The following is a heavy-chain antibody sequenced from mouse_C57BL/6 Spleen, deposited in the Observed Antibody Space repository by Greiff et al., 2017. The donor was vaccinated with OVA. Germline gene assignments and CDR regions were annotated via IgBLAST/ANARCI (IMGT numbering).Heavy chain of an antibody. CDR2: IDPTDSYS. Sequence: QVQLQQPGAELVMPGASVKLSCKASGYTFTSYWMHWVKQRPGQGLEWIGEIDPTDSYSNYNQQFKGQSTLTVDKSSRTAYVQLISLTSEDSAVYYCAKELRRFAYWGQGTLVTVSA. V-gene: IGHV1-69*01. CDR3: AKELRRFAY. CDR1: GYTFTSYW. D-gene: IGHD2-12*01. J-gene: IGHJ3*01.